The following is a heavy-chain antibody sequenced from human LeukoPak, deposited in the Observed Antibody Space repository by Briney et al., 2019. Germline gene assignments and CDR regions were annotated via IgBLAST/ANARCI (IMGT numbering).Heavy chain of an antibody. CDR3: ARLGDYYDSSGPTPFDY. D-gene: IGHD3-22*01. CDR1: GGSISPYY. CDR2: VHASGSP. V-gene: IGHV4-4*07. J-gene: IGHJ4*02. Sequence: PSETLSLTCTVSGGSISPYYWSWIRQPAGKGLEWIGRVHASGSPNYNPSLKSRVIISVDKSKNQFSLKLSSVTAADTAVYYCARLGDYYDSSGPTPFDYWGQGTLVTVSS.